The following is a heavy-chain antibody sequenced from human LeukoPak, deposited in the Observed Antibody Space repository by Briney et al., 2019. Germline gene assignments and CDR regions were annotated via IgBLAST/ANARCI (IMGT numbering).Heavy chain of an antibody. CDR2: IYPGDSDA. Sequence: GESLKISCKGSGDSFNGYWIAWVRQMPGKGLECMGIIYPGDSDARYSPSFQGQVTISADKSISTACLQWSSLKASGSAIYFCARAVRGWAFDYWGQGTLVTVSS. J-gene: IGHJ4*02. D-gene: IGHD6-19*01. CDR3: ARAVRGWAFDY. V-gene: IGHV5-51*01. CDR1: GDSFNGYW.